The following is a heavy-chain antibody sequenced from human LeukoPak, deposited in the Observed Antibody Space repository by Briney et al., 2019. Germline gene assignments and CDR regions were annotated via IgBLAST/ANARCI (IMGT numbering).Heavy chain of an antibody. D-gene: IGHD6-13*01. Sequence: PSETLSLTCSVAGSSISRGNYWGWIRQPPGKGLEWLGRMSHGGSSDYNPSLKSRVTILLDTSKNHFSLKLTSVTAADTAMYYCARGMQLLVRDAFDVWGLGTMVTVSS. J-gene: IGHJ3*01. CDR3: ARGMQLLVRDAFDV. CDR1: GSSISRGNY. CDR2: MSHGGSS. V-gene: IGHV4-38-2*02.